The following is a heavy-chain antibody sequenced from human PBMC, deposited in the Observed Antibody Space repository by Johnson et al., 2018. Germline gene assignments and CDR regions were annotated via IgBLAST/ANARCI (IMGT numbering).Heavy chain of an antibody. CDR2: ISYDGSNK. D-gene: IGHD2-21*02. CDR3: AKDQAYCGGDCYINYGMDV. Sequence: QVQLVQSGGGVVQPGRSLRLSCAASGFTFSSYGMHWVRQAPGKGLEWVAVISYDGSNKYYADSVKGRFTISRDNSKNTLYLQMNSLRAEDTAVYYCAKDQAYCGGDCYINYGMDVWGQGTTVTVSS. J-gene: IGHJ6*02. V-gene: IGHV3-30*18. CDR1: GFTFSSYG.